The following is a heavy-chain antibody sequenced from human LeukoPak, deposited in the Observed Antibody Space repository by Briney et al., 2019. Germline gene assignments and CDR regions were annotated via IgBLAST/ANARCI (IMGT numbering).Heavy chain of an antibody. CDR3: ARLREIPVLGVVTESTSYFDY. V-gene: IGHV1-18*01. D-gene: IGHD3-3*01. J-gene: IGHJ4*02. CDR1: GYSFTNYG. Sequence: ASVKVSRKTSGYSFTNYGITWVRQAPGQGLEWMGWISGYNSKTFYAQKFQGRVTMTTDTSTSTVYMELRSLRSDETGVYYCARLREIPVLGVVTESTSYFDYWGQGTLVTVSS. CDR2: ISGYNSKT.